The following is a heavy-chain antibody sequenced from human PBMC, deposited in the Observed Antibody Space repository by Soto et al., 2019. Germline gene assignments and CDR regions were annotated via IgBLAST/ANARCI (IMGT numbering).Heavy chain of an antibody. D-gene: IGHD3-9*01. V-gene: IGHV4-31*03. CDR1: GGSISSGGYY. Sequence: SETLSLTCTVSGGSISSGGYYWSWFRQHPGKGLEWIGYIYYSGSTYYNPSLKSRVTISVDTSKNQFSLKLSSVTAADTAVYYCARGHPVLRYFDWLNWFDPWGQGTLVTVSS. CDR3: ARGHPVLRYFDWLNWFDP. J-gene: IGHJ5*02. CDR2: IYYSGST.